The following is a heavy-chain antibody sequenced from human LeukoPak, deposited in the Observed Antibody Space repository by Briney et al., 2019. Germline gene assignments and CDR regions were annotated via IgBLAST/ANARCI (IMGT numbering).Heavy chain of an antibody. CDR3: ARDKTPIVSPNYYFDY. J-gene: IGHJ4*02. D-gene: IGHD3-22*01. CDR1: GYTFTGYY. Sequence: ASVKVSCKASGYTFTGYYMHWVRQAPGQGLEWMGWINPNSGGTNYAQKFQGRVTMTRDTSISTAYMELSRLRSDDTAVYYCARDKTPIVSPNYYFDYWGQGTLVTVSS. CDR2: INPNSGGT. V-gene: IGHV1-2*02.